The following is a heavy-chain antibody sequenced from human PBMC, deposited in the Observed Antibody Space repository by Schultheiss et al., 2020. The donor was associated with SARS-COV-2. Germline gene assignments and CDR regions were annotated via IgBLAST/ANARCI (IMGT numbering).Heavy chain of an antibody. CDR1: GFTCSTYA. J-gene: IGHJ4*02. D-gene: IGHD2-15*01. V-gene: IGHV3-23*01. CDR3: ARGEGIGVVAATWYY. CDR2: ISGSGSST. Sequence: GGSLRLSCAASGFTCSTYAMSWVRQAPGKGLEWVSGISGSGSSTYYADSVKGRFTISRDNSENTLYLQMNSLRAEDTAVYYCARGEGIGVVAATWYYWGQGTLVTVSS.